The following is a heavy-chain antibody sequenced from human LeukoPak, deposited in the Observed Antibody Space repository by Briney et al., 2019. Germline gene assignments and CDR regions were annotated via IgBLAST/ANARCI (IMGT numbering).Heavy chain of an antibody. J-gene: IGHJ4*02. Sequence: PGGSLRLSCAASGFTFSSYWMHWVRQAPGKGLVWVSRINSDGSSTSYADSVKGRFTNSRDNAKNTLYLQMNSLRAEDTAVCYCARDYGGNYYFDYWGQGTLVTVSS. D-gene: IGHD4-23*01. CDR1: GFTFSSYW. CDR2: INSDGSST. V-gene: IGHV3-74*01. CDR3: ARDYGGNYYFDY.